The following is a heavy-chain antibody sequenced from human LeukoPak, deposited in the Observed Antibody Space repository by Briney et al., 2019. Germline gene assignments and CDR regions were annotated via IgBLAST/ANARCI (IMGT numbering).Heavy chain of an antibody. D-gene: IGHD3-3*01. CDR2: IYTSGST. CDR3: AREGTKGRYDFWSGYLGFDYFDY. Sequence: PSETLSLTCTVSGGSISSYYWSWIRHPAGKGLEWIGRIYTSGSTNYNPSLKSRVTMSVDTSKNQFSLKLSSVTAADTAVYYCAREGTKGRYDFWSGYLGFDYFDYWGQGTLVTVSS. J-gene: IGHJ4*02. CDR1: GGSISSYY. V-gene: IGHV4-4*07.